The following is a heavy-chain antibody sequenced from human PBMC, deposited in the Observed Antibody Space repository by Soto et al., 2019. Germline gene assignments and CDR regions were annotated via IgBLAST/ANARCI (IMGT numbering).Heavy chain of an antibody. D-gene: IGHD3-22*01. CDR3: ATVPYYYDSSGYYWTY. CDR1: GYTLTELS. Sequence: ASVKVSCKVSGYTLTELSMHWVRQAPGKGLEWMGGLDPEDGETIYAQKFQGRVTMTEDTSTDTAYMELSSLRSEDTAVYYCATVPYYYDSSGYYWTYWGQGTLVTVSS. J-gene: IGHJ4*02. V-gene: IGHV1-24*01. CDR2: LDPEDGET.